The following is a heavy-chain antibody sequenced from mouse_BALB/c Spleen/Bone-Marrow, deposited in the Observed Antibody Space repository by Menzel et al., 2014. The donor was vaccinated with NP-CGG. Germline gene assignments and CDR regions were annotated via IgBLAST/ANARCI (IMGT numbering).Heavy chain of an antibody. CDR1: GYSITSGYY. CDR2: ISYDGSN. Sequence: EVHLVESGPGLVKPSQSLSLPCSVTGYSITSGYYWNWIRPFPGNKLEWMGYISYDGSNNYNPSLNNRISITRDTSKNKCFLKLNSVTTEGTATDYCARDRYFDYWGQGTTLTVSS. V-gene: IGHV3-6*02. J-gene: IGHJ2*01. CDR3: ARDRYFDY.